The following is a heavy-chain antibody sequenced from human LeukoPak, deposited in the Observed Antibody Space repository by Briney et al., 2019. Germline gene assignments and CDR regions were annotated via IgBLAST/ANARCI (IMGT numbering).Heavy chain of an antibody. CDR1: GGSISSYY. CDR3: ARSGQNYDSSGLPLDY. V-gene: IGHV4-59*08. D-gene: IGHD3-22*01. Sequence: SETLSLTCTVSGGSISSYYWSWVRQPPGKGLEWIGYIYYSGSTNYNPSLKSRVTITVDTSKNQFSLKLSSVTAADTAVYYCARSGQNYDSSGLPLDYWGQGTLVTVSS. J-gene: IGHJ4*02. CDR2: IYYSGST.